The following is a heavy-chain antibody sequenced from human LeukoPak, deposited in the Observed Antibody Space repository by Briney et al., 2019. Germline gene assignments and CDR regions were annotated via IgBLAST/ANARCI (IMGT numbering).Heavy chain of an antibody. D-gene: IGHD6-13*01. Sequence: GESLKISCKGSGYSFTSYWFGWVRQMPGKGLEWMGIIYPGDSDTRYKPSFQGQVPISADKPISTAHLQWSSLKASDTAMYYCARVSTSAAGFTFDYWGQGTLVTVSS. CDR2: IYPGDSDT. V-gene: IGHV5-51*04. J-gene: IGHJ4*02. CDR1: GYSFTSYW. CDR3: ARVSTSAAGFTFDY.